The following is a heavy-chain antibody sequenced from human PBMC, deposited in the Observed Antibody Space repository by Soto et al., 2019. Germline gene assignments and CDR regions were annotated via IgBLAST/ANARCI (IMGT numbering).Heavy chain of an antibody. CDR3: ARGWGVRYFDWYAFDY. CDR2: IYYSGST. CDR1: GASIRSYF. Sequence: SETLSLTCTVSGASIRSYFWSWIRQPPGKGLEWIGYIYYSGSTNYNPSLKSRVTISVDTSKNQFSLKLSSVTAADTAVYYCARGWGVRYFDWYAFDYWGQGTLVTVSS. V-gene: IGHV4-59*01. D-gene: IGHD3-9*01. J-gene: IGHJ4*02.